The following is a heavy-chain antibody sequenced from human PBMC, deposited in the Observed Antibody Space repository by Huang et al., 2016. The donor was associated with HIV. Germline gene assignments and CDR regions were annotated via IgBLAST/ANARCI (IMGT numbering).Heavy chain of an antibody. Sequence: QVQLEQWGAGLLKSSETLSLTCAVYGGSCRGSYWNWTRQAEGKGLEWVGEINHSGNTNYNPSLKSRVNMSVDTSKSQFSLYLTSLSAADTGTYFCARRYNSRRDYWGRGTLVTVHS. V-gene: IGHV4-34*02. CDR1: GGSCRGSY. CDR2: INHSGNT. D-gene: IGHD3-22*01. J-gene: IGHJ4*02. CDR3: ARRYNSRRDY.